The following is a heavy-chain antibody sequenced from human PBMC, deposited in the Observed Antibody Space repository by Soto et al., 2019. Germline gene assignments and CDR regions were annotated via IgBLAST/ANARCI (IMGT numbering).Heavy chain of an antibody. CDR2: IYSGGST. V-gene: IGHV3-53*01. CDR3: ARGRSGGWYYFDY. D-gene: IGHD6-19*01. J-gene: IGHJ4*02. Sequence: GGSLRLSCAGSGFTVSSNYMSWVRQAPGKGLEWVSVIYSGGSTYYAASEKGRFTISRDNSKTTLYLQMNSLRAEDTAVYYCARGRSGGWYYFDYWGQGTLVTVSS. CDR1: GFTVSSNY.